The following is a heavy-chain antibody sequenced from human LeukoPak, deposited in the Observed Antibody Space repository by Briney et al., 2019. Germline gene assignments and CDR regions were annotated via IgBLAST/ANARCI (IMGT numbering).Heavy chain of an antibody. Sequence: GGSLRLSCAASGLTFSSYGMHWVRQAPGKGLEWVAVISYDGSNKYYADSVKGRFTISRDNSKNTLYLQMNSLRAEDTAVYYCAKESLTYYDFWSGYLGVWDFYGMDVWGQGTTVTVSS. CDR1: GLTFSSYG. J-gene: IGHJ6*02. D-gene: IGHD3-3*01. CDR2: ISYDGSNK. V-gene: IGHV3-30*18. CDR3: AKESLTYYDFWSGYLGVWDFYGMDV.